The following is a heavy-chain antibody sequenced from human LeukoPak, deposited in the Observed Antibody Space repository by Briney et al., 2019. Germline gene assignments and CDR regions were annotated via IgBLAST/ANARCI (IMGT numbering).Heavy chain of an antibody. CDR2: IYPGDSDT. D-gene: IGHD3-22*01. V-gene: IGHV5-51*01. CDR1: GYSFTSYW. CDR3: ARQGSSGYYSHDAFDI. Sequence: GESLKISCKGSGYSFTSYWIGWVRQMPGKGLEWMGIIYPGDSDTRYSPSFQGQVTISADKSTSTAYLQWSSLKASDTAMYYCARQGSSGYYSHDAFDIWGQGTMVTVSS. J-gene: IGHJ3*02.